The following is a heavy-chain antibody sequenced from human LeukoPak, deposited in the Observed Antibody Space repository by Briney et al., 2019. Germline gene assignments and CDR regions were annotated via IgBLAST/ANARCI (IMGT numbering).Heavy chain of an antibody. J-gene: IGHJ5*02. CDR3: ARGGWYDFWSGSHTPHNWFDP. CDR2: IYYSGST. CDR1: LGSISSSSYY. D-gene: IGHD3-3*01. V-gene: IGHV4-39*07. Sequence: SFTLSLTRTVSLGSISSSSYYWVWIRQPPGKGLECIGSIYYSGSTYYNPSLQSRVTISVDTSKNQFSLKLSSVTAADTAVYYCARGGWYDFWSGSHTPHNWFDPWAREPWSPSPQ.